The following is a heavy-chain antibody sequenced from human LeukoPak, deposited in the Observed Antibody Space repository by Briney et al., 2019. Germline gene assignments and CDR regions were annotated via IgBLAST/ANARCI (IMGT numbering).Heavy chain of an antibody. V-gene: IGHV3-9*01. CDR2: ISWNSGSI. J-gene: IGHJ5*01. Sequence: PGGSLRLSCAASGFTLEDHAMHWVRQAPGKGLEWVAGISWNSGSIGYGDSLKGRFTISRDNAKNSLFLQLNSLRAEDTAVYYCARGLYSNSGGWFDSWGQGTLVTVSS. D-gene: IGHD6-13*01. CDR3: ARGLYSNSGGWFDS. CDR1: GFTLEDHA.